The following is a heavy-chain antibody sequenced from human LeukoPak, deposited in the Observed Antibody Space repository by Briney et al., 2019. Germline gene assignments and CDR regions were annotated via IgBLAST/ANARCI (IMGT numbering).Heavy chain of an antibody. Sequence: ASVTVSCTASGYTFTGYYMHWVRQAPGQGLQWMGWINPNSGATNYAQKFQGRVTMTRDTSISTAYMELRSLRSDDTAVYYCARKHETELAEFDYWGQGSLVTVSS. CDR3: ARKHETELAEFDY. CDR1: GYTFTGYY. J-gene: IGHJ4*02. D-gene: IGHD1-14*01. V-gene: IGHV1-2*02. CDR2: INPNSGAT.